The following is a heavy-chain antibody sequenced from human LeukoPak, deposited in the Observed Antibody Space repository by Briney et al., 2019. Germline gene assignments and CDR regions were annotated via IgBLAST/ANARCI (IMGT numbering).Heavy chain of an antibody. Sequence: PGRSLRLSCAASGFTFSSYAMHWGRQAPGKGLEWVAVISYDGSNKYYADSVKGRFTISRDNSKNTLYLQMNGLRAEDTAVYYCARGKDCSSTSCYAGFDYWGQGTLVTVSS. CDR3: ARGKDCSSTSCYAGFDY. J-gene: IGHJ4*02. CDR1: GFTFSSYA. V-gene: IGHV3-30-3*01. CDR2: ISYDGSNK. D-gene: IGHD2-2*01.